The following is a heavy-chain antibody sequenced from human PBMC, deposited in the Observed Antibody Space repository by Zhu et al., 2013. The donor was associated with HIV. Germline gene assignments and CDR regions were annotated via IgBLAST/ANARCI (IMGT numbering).Heavy chain of an antibody. CDR3: ARDSRQLVPNYYYYYGMDV. CDR2: IIPIFGTA. D-gene: IGHD6-6*01. CDR1: GGTFSSYA. J-gene: IGHJ6*02. Sequence: QVQLVQSGAEVKKPGSSVKVSCKASGGTFSSYAISWVRQAPGQGLEWMGGIIPIFGTANYAQKFQGRVTITADESTSTAYMELSSLRSEDTAVYYCARDSRQLVPNYYYYYGMDVWGQGTTVTVSS. V-gene: IGHV1-69*01.